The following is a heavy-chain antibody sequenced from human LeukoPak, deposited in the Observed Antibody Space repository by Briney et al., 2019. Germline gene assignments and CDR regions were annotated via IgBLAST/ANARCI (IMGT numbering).Heavy chain of an antibody. CDR3: ARAAGYDYVWGSYRPYYFDY. Sequence: SETLSLTRTVSGGSISSYYWSWIRQPPGKGLEWIGYIYYSGSTNYNPSLKSRVTISVDTSKNQFSLRLSSVTAADTAVYYCARAAGYDYVWGSYRPYYFDYWGQGTLVTVSS. V-gene: IGHV4-59*01. CDR2: IYYSGST. D-gene: IGHD3-16*02. CDR1: GGSISSYY. J-gene: IGHJ4*02.